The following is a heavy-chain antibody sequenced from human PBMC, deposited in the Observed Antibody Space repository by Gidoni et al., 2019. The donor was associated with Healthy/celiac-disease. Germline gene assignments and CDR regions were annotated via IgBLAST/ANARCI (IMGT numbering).Heavy chain of an antibody. Sequence: QVQLVQSGAEVKKPGASVQVSCKASGYTFTSYDINWVRQATGQGLEWMGWMNPNSGNTGYAQKFQGRVTMTRNTSISTAYMELSSLRSEDTAVYYCARISGEVWFGESDGMDVWGQGTTVTVSS. CDR1: GYTFTSYD. CDR3: ARISGEVWFGESDGMDV. CDR2: MNPNSGNT. D-gene: IGHD3-10*01. V-gene: IGHV1-8*01. J-gene: IGHJ6*02.